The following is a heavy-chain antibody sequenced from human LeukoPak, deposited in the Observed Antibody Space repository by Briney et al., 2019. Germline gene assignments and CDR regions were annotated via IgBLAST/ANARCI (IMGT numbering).Heavy chain of an antibody. V-gene: IGHV4-59*08. D-gene: IGHD3-3*01. Sequence: DTLSLTCTVSGGSISSYYWSWIRQPPGKGLEWIGYIYYSGITNYNPSLKSRVTISVDTSKNQFSLKLSSVTAADTAVYYCAVYYYDFWSGYYTDYYYMDVWGKGTTVTVSS. CDR3: AVYYYDFWSGYYTDYYYMDV. J-gene: IGHJ6*03. CDR2: IYYSGIT. CDR1: GGSISSYY.